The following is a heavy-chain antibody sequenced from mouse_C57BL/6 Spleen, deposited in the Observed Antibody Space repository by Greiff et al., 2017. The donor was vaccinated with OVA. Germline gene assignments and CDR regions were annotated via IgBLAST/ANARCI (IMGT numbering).Heavy chain of an antibody. V-gene: IGHV1-39*01. CDR2: INPNNGNT. CDR1: GYTFTDYT. J-gene: IGHJ2*01. D-gene: IGHD4-1*01. Sequence: VQLQQSGPELVKPGASVKISCKASGYTFTDYTMNWVKQSPGKGLEWIGEINPNNGNTSYNQKFKGKATFTVDKSSSTAYMQLTSLTSEDSAVYYCVRLGRTGFDYWGQGTTLTVSS. CDR3: VRLGRTGFDY.